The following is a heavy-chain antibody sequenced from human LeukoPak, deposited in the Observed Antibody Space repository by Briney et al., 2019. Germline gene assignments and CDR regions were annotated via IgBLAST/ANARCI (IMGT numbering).Heavy chain of an antibody. Sequence: PGGSLRLSCAASGFTFSNYAMSWVRQAQGKWMEWVSAITGSGGNTYYADSVKGRFTISRDNSKNTVFLQMNSLRAEDTAVYYCAKWGDYDVLTGYYVSDYWGQGTLVSVSS. D-gene: IGHD3-9*01. CDR3: AKWGDYDVLTGYYVSDY. J-gene: IGHJ4*02. CDR2: ITGSGGNT. CDR1: GFTFSNYA. V-gene: IGHV3-23*01.